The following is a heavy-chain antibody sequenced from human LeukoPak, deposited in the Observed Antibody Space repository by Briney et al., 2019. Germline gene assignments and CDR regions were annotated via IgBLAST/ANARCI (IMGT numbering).Heavy chain of an antibody. CDR2: INPTSGGT. CDR3: ARDGAFDI. J-gene: IGHJ3*02. CDR1: GYTFTDYY. V-gene: IGHV1-2*02. Sequence: GASVKVSCKASGYTFTDYYMHWVRQAPGQGLEWIGWINPTSGGTNYAQKFQGRATMTRDTSISTAYMELSRLTSDDTAMYYCARDGAFDIWGQGTMVTVSS.